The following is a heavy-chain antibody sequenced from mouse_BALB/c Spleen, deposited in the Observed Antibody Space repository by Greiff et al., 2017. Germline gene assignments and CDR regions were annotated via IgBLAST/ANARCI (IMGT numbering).Heavy chain of an antibody. CDR1: GYSITSGYY. V-gene: IGHV3-6*02. D-gene: IGHD2-4*01. CDR3: ARGEGYDYDDDAMDY. CDR2: ISYDGSN. J-gene: IGHJ4*01. Sequence: EVQLQESGPGLVKPSQSLSLTCSVTGYSITSGYYWNWIRQFPGNKLEWMGYISYDGSNNYNPSLKNRISITRDTSKNQFFLKLNSVTTEDTATYYCARGEGYDYDDDAMDYWGQGTSVTVSS.